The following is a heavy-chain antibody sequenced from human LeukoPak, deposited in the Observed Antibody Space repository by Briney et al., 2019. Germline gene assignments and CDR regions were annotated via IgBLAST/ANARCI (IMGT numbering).Heavy chain of an antibody. V-gene: IGHV4-34*01. Sequence: PSETLSLTCAVYGGSISGYYWAWIRQPPGKGLEWIGEINHSGSTNYKPSLKSRVTISVDTSKNHFSLNLSSVTAADTAVYYCAKREGYSYGYEDYWGQGTLVTVSS. D-gene: IGHD5-18*01. CDR2: INHSGST. CDR3: AKREGYSYGYEDY. CDR1: GGSISGYY. J-gene: IGHJ4*02.